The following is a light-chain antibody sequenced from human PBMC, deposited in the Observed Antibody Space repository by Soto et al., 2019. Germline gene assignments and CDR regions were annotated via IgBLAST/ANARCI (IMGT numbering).Light chain of an antibody. CDR1: NSNIGTNY. Sequence: QSVLTQPPSASGTPGQMVTISCSGGNSNIGTNYVYWYQHLPGATPKLLIYRNNHRPSGVPDRFSASKSGTSASLAINGLRSEDEANYYCAGWDDSLHGLVFGTGTKVTVL. CDR2: RNN. V-gene: IGLV1-47*01. J-gene: IGLJ1*01. CDR3: AGWDDSLHGLV.